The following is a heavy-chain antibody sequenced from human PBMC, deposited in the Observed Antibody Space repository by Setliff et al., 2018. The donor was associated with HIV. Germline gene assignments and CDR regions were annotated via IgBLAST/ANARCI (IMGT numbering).Heavy chain of an antibody. CDR1: GFKLINDS. V-gene: IGHV1-18*01. D-gene: IGHD3-22*01. J-gene: IGHJ4*02. Sequence: GASVKVSCKASGFKLINDSITWVRQAPGQGLEWMGWIYTYNGNTDYAERFQGRVTMTTDTSTSTAYMELRSLRSDDTAVYYCARGPDSYDSSGYYASFDSWGQGTLVTVSS. CDR3: ARGPDSYDSSGYYASFDS. CDR2: IYTYNGNT.